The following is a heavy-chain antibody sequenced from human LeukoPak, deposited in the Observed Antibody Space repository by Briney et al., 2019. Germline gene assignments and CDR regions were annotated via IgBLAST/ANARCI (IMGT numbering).Heavy chain of an antibody. CDR2: INHSGST. CDR1: GGSFSGYY. CDR3: ASLRFALTGYYGKFGTYYYMDV. D-gene: IGHD3-9*01. V-gene: IGHV4-34*01. J-gene: IGHJ6*03. Sequence: SETLSLTCAVYGGSFSGYYWSWIRQPPGKGLEWIGEINHSGSTNYNPSLKSRVTISVDTSKNQFSLKLSSVTAADTAVYYCASLRFALTGYYGKFGTYYYMDVWGKGTTVTVSS.